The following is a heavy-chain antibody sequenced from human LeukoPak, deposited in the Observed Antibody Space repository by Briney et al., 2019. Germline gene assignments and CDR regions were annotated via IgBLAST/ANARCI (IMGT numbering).Heavy chain of an antibody. V-gene: IGHV4-59*08. D-gene: IGHD3-22*01. J-gene: IGHJ3*02. CDR2: IYYSGST. CDR1: GGSISSYY. Sequence: KPSETLSLTCTVSGGSISSYYWSWIRQPPGKGLEWIGYIYYSGSTYYNPSLKSRVTISVDTSKNQFSLKLSSVTAADTAVYYCARATYYYDSSGYWTLEFDFDIWGQGTMVTVSS. CDR3: ARATYYYDSSGYWTLEFDFDI.